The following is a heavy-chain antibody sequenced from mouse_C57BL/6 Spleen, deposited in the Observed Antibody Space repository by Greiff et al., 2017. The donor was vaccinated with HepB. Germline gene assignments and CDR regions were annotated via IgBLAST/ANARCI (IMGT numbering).Heavy chain of an antibody. J-gene: IGHJ1*03. Sequence: EVKLQESGGGLVQPGGSLKLSCAASGFTFSDYGMAWVRQAPRKGPEWVAFISNLAYSIYYADTVTGRFTISRENAKNTLYLEMSSLRSEDTAMYYCARRATVVATDWYFDVWGTGTTVTVSS. D-gene: IGHD1-1*01. CDR1: GFTFSDYG. CDR2: ISNLAYSI. CDR3: ARRATVVATDWYFDV. V-gene: IGHV5-15*01.